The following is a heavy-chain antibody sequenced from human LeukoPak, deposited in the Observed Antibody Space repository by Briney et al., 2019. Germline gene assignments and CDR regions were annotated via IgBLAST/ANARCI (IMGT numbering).Heavy chain of an antibody. CDR2: INPDGSTT. CDR1: GFTFSSYW. Sequence: GGSLRLSCAASGFTFSSYWMHWVRQAPGKGLVWVSRINPDGSTTNYADSVEGRFTISRDNAKNSLYLQMNSLRAEDTAVYYCARDLRLDYWGQGTLVTVSS. V-gene: IGHV3-74*01. CDR3: ARDLRLDY. J-gene: IGHJ4*02.